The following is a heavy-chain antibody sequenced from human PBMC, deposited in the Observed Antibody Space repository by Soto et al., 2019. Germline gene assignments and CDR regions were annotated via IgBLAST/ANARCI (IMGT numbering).Heavy chain of an antibody. CDR1: GGSISSSSYY. D-gene: IGHD2-2*01. V-gene: IGHV4-39*01. CDR3: ARPSQTDCSSTSCYGGWFDP. J-gene: IGHJ5*02. Sequence: SETLSLTCTVSGGSISSSSYYWGWIRQPPGKGLEWIGSIYYSGSTYYNPSLKSRVTISVDTSKNQFSLKLSSVTAADTAVYYCARPSQTDCSSTSCYGGWFDPWGQGTLVTVSS. CDR2: IYYSGST.